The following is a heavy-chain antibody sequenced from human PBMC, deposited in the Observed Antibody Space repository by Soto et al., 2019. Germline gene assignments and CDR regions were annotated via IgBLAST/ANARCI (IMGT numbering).Heavy chain of an antibody. CDR1: GFTFSSYA. CDR3: ATLTGLDY. CDR2: ISYDGTNK. V-gene: IGHV3-30-3*01. D-gene: IGHD3-9*01. J-gene: IGHJ4*02. Sequence: GGSLRLSCAASGFTFSSYAMHWVRQAPGKGLEWVAVISYDGTNKYDADSVKGRFTISRDNSKNTLYLQMNSLRAEDTAVYYCATLTGLDYWGQGTLVTVSS.